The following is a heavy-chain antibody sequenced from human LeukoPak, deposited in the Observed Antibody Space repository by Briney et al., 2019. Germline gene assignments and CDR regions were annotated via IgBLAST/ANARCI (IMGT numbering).Heavy chain of an antibody. Sequence: GGPLRLSCAASGFTFSSYSMNGVREAPGKGLEWVSSISSSSSYIYYADSVKGRFTISRDNAKNSLYLQMNSLRAEDTAVYYCARDLGGSSDYWGQGTLVTVSS. D-gene: IGHD1-26*01. J-gene: IGHJ4*02. V-gene: IGHV3-21*04. CDR3: ARDLGGSSDY. CDR2: ISSSSSYI. CDR1: GFTFSSYS.